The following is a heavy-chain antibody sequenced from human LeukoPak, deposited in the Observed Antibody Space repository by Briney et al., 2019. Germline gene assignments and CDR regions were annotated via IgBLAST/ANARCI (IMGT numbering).Heavy chain of an antibody. CDR3: ARVETYNYDSSGYYWGQFDY. Sequence: SETLSLTCTVSSASISTYYWSWIRQPAGKGLEWIGRIYVSGSTTYNPSLESRVTMSLDTSKNQISLKVSSVTAADTAVYYCARVETYNYDSSGYYWGQFDYWGQGTLVTVSS. CDR2: IYVSGST. D-gene: IGHD3-22*01. CDR1: SASISTYY. J-gene: IGHJ4*02. V-gene: IGHV4-4*07.